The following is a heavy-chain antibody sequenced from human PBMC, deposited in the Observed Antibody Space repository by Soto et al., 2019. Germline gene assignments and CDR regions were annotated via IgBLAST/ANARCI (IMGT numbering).Heavy chain of an antibody. J-gene: IGHJ6*03. D-gene: IGHD3-9*01. CDR3: ARGFYDILTGYSSYYYYYYMDV. CDR1: GYTFTSYG. Sequence: GASVKVSCKASGYTFTSYGISWVRQAPGQGLEWMGWISAYNGNTNYAQKLQGRVTMTTDTSTSTAFMELRSLSSDDTAVYYCARGFYDILTGYSSYYYYYYMDVWGKGTTVTVSS. CDR2: ISAYNGNT. V-gene: IGHV1-18*01.